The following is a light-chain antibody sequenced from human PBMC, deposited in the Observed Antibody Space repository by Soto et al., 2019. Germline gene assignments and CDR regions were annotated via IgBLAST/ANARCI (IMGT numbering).Light chain of an antibody. CDR2: EVS. V-gene: IGLV2-14*01. CDR3: SSYTSSITPYV. Sequence: QSVLAQPASVSGSPGQSITISCTGTSSDVGGYNYVSWYQQHPGKAPKLMIFEVSNRPSGVSNRFSGSKSVITASLTISGLQAEDEAAYYCSSYTSSITPYVFGTGTKVTVL. J-gene: IGLJ1*01. CDR1: SSDVGGYNY.